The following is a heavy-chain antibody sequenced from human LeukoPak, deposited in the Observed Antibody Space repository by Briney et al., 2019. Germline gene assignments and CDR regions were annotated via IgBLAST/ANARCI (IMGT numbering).Heavy chain of an antibody. CDR1: GSTLPSTE. V-gene: IGHV3-48*03. CDR3: ARGGNGDYGHWYFDL. CDR2: ISGSGSSM. D-gene: IGHD4-17*01. Sequence: GGPLRLPCTVFGSTLPSTESNWCGRSPGKALGGLGYISGSGSSMYHADSVKGRLTISRDNAKKSLFLQMNSLRVEDTAIYYCARGGNGDYGHWYFDLWGRGTLVTVSS. J-gene: IGHJ2*01.